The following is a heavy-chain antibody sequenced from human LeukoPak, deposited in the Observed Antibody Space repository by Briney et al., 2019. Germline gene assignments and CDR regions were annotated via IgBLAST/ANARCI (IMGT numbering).Heavy chain of an antibody. D-gene: IGHD3-22*01. CDR1: GFTVSSNY. Sequence: GGSLRLSCAASGFTVSSNYMSWVRQAPGKGLEWVSVIYSGGSTYYADSVKGRFTISRDNSKNTLYLQMNSLRAEDTAVYYCAAHYYDSRGYMAYFDYWGQGTLVTVSS. V-gene: IGHV3-53*01. CDR2: IYSGGST. CDR3: AAHYYDSRGYMAYFDY. J-gene: IGHJ4*02.